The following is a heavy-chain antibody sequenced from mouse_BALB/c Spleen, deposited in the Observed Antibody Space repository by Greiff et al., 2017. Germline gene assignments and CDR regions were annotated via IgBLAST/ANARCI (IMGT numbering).Heavy chain of an antibody. Sequence: VQLKESGAELVRPGALVKLSCKASGFNIKDYYMHWVKQRPEQGLEWIGWIDPENGNTIYDPKFQGKASITADTSSNTAYLQLSSLTSEDTAVYYCARGGSPFAYWGQGTLVTVSA. CDR3: ARGGSPFAY. J-gene: IGHJ3*01. V-gene: IGHV14-1*02. CDR2: IDPENGNT. CDR1: GFNIKDYY.